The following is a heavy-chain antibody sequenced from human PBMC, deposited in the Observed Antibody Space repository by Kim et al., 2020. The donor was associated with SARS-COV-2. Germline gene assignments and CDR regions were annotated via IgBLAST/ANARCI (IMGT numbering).Heavy chain of an antibody. Sequence: YADSVKSRFTISRDNSKNSLYLQMNSLRTEDTALYYCAKGARRDGYNLDYWGQGTLVTVSS. J-gene: IGHJ4*02. V-gene: IGHV3-43*01. CDR3: AKGARRDGYNLDY. D-gene: IGHD5-12*01.